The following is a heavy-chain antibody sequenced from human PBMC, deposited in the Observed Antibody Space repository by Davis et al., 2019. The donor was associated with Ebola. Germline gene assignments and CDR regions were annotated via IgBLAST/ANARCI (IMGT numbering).Heavy chain of an antibody. CDR2: PYYSGNT. Sequence: MPSETLSLTCTVSGGSISSYYWSWIRQPPGKGLEWIGYPYYSGNTNYNPSLKSRVTISVDTSKNQFSLKLSSVTAADTAVYYCARGLVVVAATYFDYWGQGTLVTVSS. CDR3: ARGLVVVAATYFDY. J-gene: IGHJ4*02. D-gene: IGHD2-15*01. V-gene: IGHV4-59*01. CDR1: GGSISSYY.